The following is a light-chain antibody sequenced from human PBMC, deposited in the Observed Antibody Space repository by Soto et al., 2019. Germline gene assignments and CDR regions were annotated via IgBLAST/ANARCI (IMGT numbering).Light chain of an antibody. CDR2: EVN. CDR3: CSYTRVTTLSV. J-gene: IGLJ1*01. CDR1: SSDIGAYDY. V-gene: IGLV2-14*01. Sequence: QSALTQPASLSGSPGQSITISCTGTSSDIGAYDYVSWFQQHPGKAPKLMISEVNNRPSGVSNRFSGSKSGNTAYLTISGLQVEDEAEYYCCSYTRVTTLSVFGTGTKVTVL.